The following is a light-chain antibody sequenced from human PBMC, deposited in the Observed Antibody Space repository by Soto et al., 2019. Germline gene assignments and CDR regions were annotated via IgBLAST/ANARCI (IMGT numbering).Light chain of an antibody. CDR3: HQYGTSPQT. J-gene: IGKJ1*01. CDR1: QSISNH. V-gene: IGKV1-39*01. Sequence: DIQMTQSPSSLSASVEDRVIITCRASQSISNHLNWYQQKPGKAPKLLIFAASSLESGVPSRFSGSGSGTDFTLTISGLEPADFAVYFCHQYGTSPQTFGQGTKVDIK. CDR2: AAS.